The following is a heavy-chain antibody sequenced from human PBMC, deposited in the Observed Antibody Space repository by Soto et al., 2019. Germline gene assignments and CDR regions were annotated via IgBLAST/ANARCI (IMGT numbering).Heavy chain of an antibody. V-gene: IGHV3-33*01. Sequence: QVQLVESGGGVVQPGRSLRLSCAASGFTFSSYGMHWVRQAPGKGLEWVAVIWYDGSNKYYADSVKGRFTISRDNSKNTLYLQMNSLRAEHTAVYYCARDPKGHYYDSSGYFDYWGQGTLVTVSS. D-gene: IGHD3-22*01. CDR1: GFTFSSYG. J-gene: IGHJ4*02. CDR3: ARDPKGHYYDSSGYFDY. CDR2: IWYDGSNK.